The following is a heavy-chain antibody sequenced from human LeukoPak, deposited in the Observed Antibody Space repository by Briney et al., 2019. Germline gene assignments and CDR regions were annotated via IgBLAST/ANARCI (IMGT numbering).Heavy chain of an antibody. CDR2: IHYSGGT. D-gene: IGHD2/OR15-2a*01. V-gene: IGHV4-59*13. CDR3: ARLGTTFDAFDL. Sequence: SETLSLTCTVSGGSITSYHWGCIRQPPGKGLELMGCIHYSGGTNYNPSLRSRLTISIDSSENQFSLTLNSATAADTAVYYCARLGTTFDAFDLWGQGTMITVSS. J-gene: IGHJ3*01. CDR1: GGSITSYH.